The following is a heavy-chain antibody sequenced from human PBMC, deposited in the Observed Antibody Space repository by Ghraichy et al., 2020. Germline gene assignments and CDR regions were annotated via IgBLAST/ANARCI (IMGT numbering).Heavy chain of an antibody. CDR2: MNPNSGNT. V-gene: IGHV1-8*01. CDR3: ARGRWLDFWSGSFDAFDI. Sequence: ASVKVSCKASGYTFTSYDINWVRQSTVQGLEWMGWMNPNSGNTGYAQKFQGRVTMTRNTSISTAYMELSSLRSEDTAVYYCARGRWLDFWSGSFDAFDIWGQGTMVTVSS. D-gene: IGHD3-3*01. CDR1: GYTFTSYD. J-gene: IGHJ3*02.